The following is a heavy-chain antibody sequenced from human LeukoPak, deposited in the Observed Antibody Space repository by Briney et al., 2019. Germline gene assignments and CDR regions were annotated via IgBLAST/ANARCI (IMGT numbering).Heavy chain of an antibody. CDR2: IIPIFGTA. CDR1: GGTFSSYA. D-gene: IGHD3-3*01. J-gene: IGHJ4*02. CDR3: ARGEQFLEWLFGY. V-gene: IGHV1-69*01. Sequence: SVKVSSKASGGTFSSYAISWVRQAPGQGLEWVGGIIPIFGTANYAQKFQGRVTITADESTSTAYMELSSLRSEDTAVYYCARGEQFLEWLFGYWGQGTLVTVSS.